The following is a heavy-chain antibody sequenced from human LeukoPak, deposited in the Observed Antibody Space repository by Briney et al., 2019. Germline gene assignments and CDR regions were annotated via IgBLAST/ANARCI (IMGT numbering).Heavy chain of an antibody. CDR2: INAGNGNT. J-gene: IGHJ6*02. Sequence: ASVQVSCQASGYTFTSYAMHWVRQAPGQRLEWMGWINAGNGNTKYSQKFQGRVTITRDTSASTAYMELSSLRSEDTAVYYCASPTYCGGDCYPEEHVYYYYGMDVWGQGTTVTVSS. CDR3: ASPTYCGGDCYPEEHVYYYYGMDV. V-gene: IGHV1-3*01. CDR1: GYTFTSYA. D-gene: IGHD2-21*02.